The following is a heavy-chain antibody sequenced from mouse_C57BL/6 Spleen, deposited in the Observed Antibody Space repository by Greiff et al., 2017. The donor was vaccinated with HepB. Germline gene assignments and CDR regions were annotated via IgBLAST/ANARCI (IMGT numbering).Heavy chain of an antibody. J-gene: IGHJ4*01. CDR3: ARLPYYYGSSYAMDY. Sequence: VQLKESGPGLVKPSQSLSLTCSVTGYSITSGYYWNWIRQFPGNKLEWMGYISYDGSNNYNPSLKNRISITRDTSKNQFFLKLNSVTTEDTATYYCARLPYYYGSSYAMDYWGQGTSVTVSS. CDR1: GYSITSGYY. CDR2: ISYDGSN. V-gene: IGHV3-6*01. D-gene: IGHD1-1*01.